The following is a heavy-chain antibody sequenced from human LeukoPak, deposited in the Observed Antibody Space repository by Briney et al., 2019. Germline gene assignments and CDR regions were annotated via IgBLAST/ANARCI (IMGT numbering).Heavy chain of an antibody. CDR3: ARVCYSSGWYRYYYGMDV. CDR2: IYNGGGN. CDR1: GVSISSYY. Sequence: SETLSLTCTVSGVSISSYYWSWIRQPPGKGLEWVGRIYNGGGNNYNRFLKSRVTISVDTSKNQFSLKLSSVTAADTAVYYCARVCYSSGWYRYYYGMDVWGQGTTVTVSS. D-gene: IGHD6-19*01. V-gene: IGHV4-59*01. J-gene: IGHJ6*02.